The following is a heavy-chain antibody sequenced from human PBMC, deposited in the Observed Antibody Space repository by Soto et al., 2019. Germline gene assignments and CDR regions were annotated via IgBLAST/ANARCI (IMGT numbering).Heavy chain of an antibody. V-gene: IGHV5-10-1*01. CDR2: IEPSDSYT. CDR3: VSLAVVNDAFDI. CDR1: GYSFTSYW. D-gene: IGHD2-15*01. Sequence: GESLKISCKGSGYSFTSYWISWVRQMPGKGLEWMGRIEPSDSYTNYSPSFQGHVTISADKSISTAYLQWSSLKASDTAMYYCVSLAVVNDAFDIWGQGTMVTVSS. J-gene: IGHJ3*02.